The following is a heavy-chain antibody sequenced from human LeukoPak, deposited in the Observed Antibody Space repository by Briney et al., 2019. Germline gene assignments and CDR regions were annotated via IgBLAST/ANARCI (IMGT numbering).Heavy chain of an antibody. J-gene: IGHJ4*02. CDR2: IIPIFGTA. D-gene: IGHD1-26*01. V-gene: IGHV1-69*05. CDR1: GGTFSSYA. Sequence: ASVKVSCKASGGTFSSYAISWVRQAPGQGLEWMGRIIPIFGTANHAQKFQGRVTITTDESTSTAYMELSSLRPEDTAVYYCAFRTLGRIVGALDYFDYWGQGTLVTVSS. CDR3: AFRTLGRIVGALDYFDY.